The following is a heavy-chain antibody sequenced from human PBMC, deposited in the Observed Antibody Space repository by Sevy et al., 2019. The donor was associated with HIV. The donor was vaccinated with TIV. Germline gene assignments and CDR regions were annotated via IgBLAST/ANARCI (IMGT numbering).Heavy chain of an antibody. CDR3: ARVSGSYYDFWSGYSYYYGMDV. CDR2: ISYDGSNK. Sequence: GGSLRLSCAASGFTFSSYAMHWVRQAPGKGLEWVAVISYDGSNKYYADSVKGRFTISRDNSKNTRYLQMNSLGAEDTAVYYCARVSGSYYDFWSGYSYYYGMDVWGQGTTVTVSS. J-gene: IGHJ6*02. D-gene: IGHD3-3*01. V-gene: IGHV3-30*04. CDR1: GFTFSSYA.